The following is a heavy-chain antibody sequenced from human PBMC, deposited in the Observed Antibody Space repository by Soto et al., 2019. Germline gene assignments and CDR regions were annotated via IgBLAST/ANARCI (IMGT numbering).Heavy chain of an antibody. D-gene: IGHD3-22*01. V-gene: IGHV3-30-3*01. CDR1: GFTFSSYA. CDR2: ISYDGSNK. Sequence: ESGGGVVQPGRSLRLSCAASGFTFSSYAMHWVRQAPGKGLEWVAVISYDGSNKYYADSVKGRFTISRDNSKNTLYLQMNSLRAEDTAVYYCARDSPGYYDSSGSFDYWGQGTLVTVSS. CDR3: ARDSPGYYDSSGSFDY. J-gene: IGHJ4*02.